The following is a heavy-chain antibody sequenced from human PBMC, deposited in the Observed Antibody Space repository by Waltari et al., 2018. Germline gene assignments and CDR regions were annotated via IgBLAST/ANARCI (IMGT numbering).Heavy chain of an antibody. CDR3: ARRWTIFGVVIMSDWFDP. D-gene: IGHD3-3*01. V-gene: IGHV4-34*01. CDR2: INHSGST. J-gene: IGHJ5*02. CDR1: GGSFSGYY. Sequence: QVQLQQWGAGLLKPSETLSLTCAVYGGSFSGYYWSWIRQPPGKGLEWIGEINHSGSTNYNPSLKSRVTISVDTSKNQFSLKLSSVTAADTAVYYCARRWTIFGVVIMSDWFDPWGQGTLVTVSS.